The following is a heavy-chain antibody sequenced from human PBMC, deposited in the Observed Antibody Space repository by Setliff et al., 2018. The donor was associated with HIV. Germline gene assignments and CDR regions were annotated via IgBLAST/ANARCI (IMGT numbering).Heavy chain of an antibody. D-gene: IGHD1-1*01. CDR2: IRFDGSES. CDR3: VRDGNVGWNDLDY. Sequence: GGSLRLSCTASGFTFGDYGMSWVRQVPGKGLEWVSNIRFDGSESHYVDSVKGRFTISRDNVKNSLYLQMNSLRAEDTAIYFCVRDGNVGWNDLDYWGQGTLVTVSS. CDR1: GFTFGDYG. J-gene: IGHJ4*02. V-gene: IGHV3-7*03.